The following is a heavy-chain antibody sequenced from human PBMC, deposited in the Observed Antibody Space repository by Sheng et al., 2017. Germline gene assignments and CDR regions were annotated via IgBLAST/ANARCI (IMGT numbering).Heavy chain of an antibody. CDR3: ARQLRFFFMDV. Sequence: EVQLVESGGGLIQPGGSLILSCAASGFIVSDNYMSWVRQAPGKGLEWVSVIYTGGSTYYPDSVKGRFTISRDNSKNTLYLQMNSLKVEDTAVYYCARQLRFFFMDVWGQGTTVTVSS. V-gene: IGHV3-53*01. CDR1: GFIVSDNY. J-gene: IGHJ6*02. CDR2: IYTGGST. D-gene: IGHD3-3*01.